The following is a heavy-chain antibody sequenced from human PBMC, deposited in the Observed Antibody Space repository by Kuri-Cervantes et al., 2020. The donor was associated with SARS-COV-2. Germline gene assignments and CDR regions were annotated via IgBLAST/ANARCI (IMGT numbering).Heavy chain of an antibody. J-gene: IGHJ6*02. CDR2: ISSSSSDI. V-gene: IGHV3-21*01. Sequence: GESLKISCAASGFTFSSYNMNWVRQAPGKGLEWVSSISSSSSDIYYADSVKGRFTISRDNAKNSLYLQMNSLRAEDTAVYYCARGYDSSGYEIYYYYYGMDVWGQGTTVTVS. D-gene: IGHD3-22*01. CDR3: ARGYDSSGYEIYYYYYGMDV. CDR1: GFTFSSYN.